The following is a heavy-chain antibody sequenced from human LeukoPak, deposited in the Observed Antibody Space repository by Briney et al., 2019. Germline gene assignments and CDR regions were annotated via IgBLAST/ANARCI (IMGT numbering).Heavy chain of an antibody. CDR1: GVSVSSYH. D-gene: IGHD5-18*01. J-gene: IGHJ4*02. CDR3: ARDGLYSYGYSYFDF. Sequence: PSETLSLTCAVSGVSVSSYHWSWIRQPAGTRLEWLGRIHAGGTTNYNPSLDSRVTMSVDTSKNQFSLELRSVTAADTAVYYCARDGLYSYGYSYFDFWGQGTLVTVSS. V-gene: IGHV4-4*07. CDR2: IHAGGTT.